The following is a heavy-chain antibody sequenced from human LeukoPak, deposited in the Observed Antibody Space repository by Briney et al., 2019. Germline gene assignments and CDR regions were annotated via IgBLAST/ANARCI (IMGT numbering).Heavy chain of an antibody. D-gene: IGHD6-6*01. V-gene: IGHV4-38-2*02. CDR2: IYHSGST. Sequence: SETLSLTCTVSGYSISSGYYWGWIRQPPGKGLEWIGSIYHSGSTYYNPSLKSRVTMSVDTSKNQFSLKLSSVTAADTAVYYWARGPPIIAAREKGYYYYYMDVWGKGTTVTVSS. CDR1: GYSISSGYY. J-gene: IGHJ6*03. CDR3: ARGPPIIAAREKGYYYYYMDV.